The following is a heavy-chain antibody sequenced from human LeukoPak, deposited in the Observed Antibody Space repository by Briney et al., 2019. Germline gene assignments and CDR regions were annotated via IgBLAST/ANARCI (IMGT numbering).Heavy chain of an antibody. Sequence: GGSLRLSCAASGFTFDDYAMHWVRQAPGKGLECVSLISWDGDSTYYADSVKGRFTISRDNNKNPLYLQMNSLRAEDTAVYYCARKEWLRSGMPDYWGQGTLVTVSS. J-gene: IGHJ4*02. CDR1: GFTFDDYA. V-gene: IGHV3-43D*03. CDR3: ARKEWLRSGMPDY. CDR2: ISWDGDST. D-gene: IGHD5-12*01.